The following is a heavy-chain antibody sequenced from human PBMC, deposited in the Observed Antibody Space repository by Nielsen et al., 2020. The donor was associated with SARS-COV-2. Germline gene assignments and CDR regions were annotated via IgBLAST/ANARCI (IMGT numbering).Heavy chain of an antibody. Sequence: ASVKVSCKASGYTFTGYYMHWVRQAPGQGLEWMGWINPNSGGTNYAQKFQGWVTMTRDTSISTAYMELSRLRSDDTAVYYCARSAHIGSSVLWLFDYWGQGTLVTVSS. CDR1: GYTFTGYY. J-gene: IGHJ4*02. CDR2: INPNSGGT. D-gene: IGHD6-13*01. V-gene: IGHV1-2*04. CDR3: ARSAHIGSSVLWLFDY.